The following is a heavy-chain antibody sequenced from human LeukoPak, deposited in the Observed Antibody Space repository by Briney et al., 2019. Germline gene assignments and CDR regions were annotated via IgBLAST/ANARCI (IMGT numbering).Heavy chain of an antibody. J-gene: IGHJ3*02. CDR3: ATQDCSSTSCYGGHGNAFDI. Sequence: ASVKVSCKVSGYTLTELSMHWVRQAPGKGLEWMGGFDPEDGETIYAQKFQGRVTMTEDTSTDTAYMELSSLRSEDTAVYYCATQDCSSTSCYGGHGNAFDIWGQGTMVTVSS. D-gene: IGHD2-2*01. CDR1: GYTLTELS. V-gene: IGHV1-24*01. CDR2: FDPEDGET.